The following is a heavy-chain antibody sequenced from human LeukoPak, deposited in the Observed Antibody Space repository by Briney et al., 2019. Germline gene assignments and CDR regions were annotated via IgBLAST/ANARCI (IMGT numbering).Heavy chain of an antibody. CDR3: GRGVPTNMLRRANWSYP. Sequence: SETLSLTCSVPGGSISGYHWSWIRQPPGKGLEWIGYIYTSGSTNSNPSLKSRVTISVDTSKNQFSLKLSSVTAADTAVYYCGRGVPTNMLRRANWSYPWGPGTLVTVSS. D-gene: IGHD3-10*01. J-gene: IGHJ5*02. CDR1: GGSISGYH. V-gene: IGHV4-4*09. CDR2: IYTSGST.